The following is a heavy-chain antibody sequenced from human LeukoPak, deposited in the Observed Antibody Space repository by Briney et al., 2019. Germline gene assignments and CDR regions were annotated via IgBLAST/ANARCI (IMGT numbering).Heavy chain of an antibody. CDR2: IYYSGST. J-gene: IGHJ4*02. V-gene: IGHV4-34*01. D-gene: IGHD1-1*01. Sequence: SETLSLTCAVYGGSFSGYHWTWIRQPPGKGLEWIGSIYYSGSTYYNPSLKSRVTISVDTSKNQFSLKLSSVTAADTAVYYCASTTGTTFLGYWGQGTLVTVSS. CDR3: ASTTGTTFLGY. CDR1: GGSFSGYH.